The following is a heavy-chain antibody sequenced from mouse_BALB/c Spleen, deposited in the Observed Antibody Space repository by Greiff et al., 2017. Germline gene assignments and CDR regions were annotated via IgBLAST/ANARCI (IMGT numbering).Heavy chain of an antibody. J-gene: IGHJ3*01. D-gene: IGHD4-1*01. CDR1: GYAFSSYW. CDR3: ASGKAGAWFAY. Sequence: VMLVESGAELVRPGSSVKISCKASGYAFSSYWMNWVKQRPGQGLEWIGQIYPGDGDTNYNGKFKGKATLTADKSSSTAYMQLSSLTSEDSAVYFCASGKAGAWFAYWGQGTLVTVSA. CDR2: IYPGDGDT. V-gene: IGHV1-80*01.